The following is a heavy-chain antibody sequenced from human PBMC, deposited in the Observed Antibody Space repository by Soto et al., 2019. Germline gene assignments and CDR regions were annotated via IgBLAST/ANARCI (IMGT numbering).Heavy chain of an antibody. D-gene: IGHD3-22*01. CDR2: ISGNGATT. Sequence: EVQLLESGGALVQPGGSLGLSCAASGFTFSSYGMNWVRQAPAKGLEWVSSISGNGATTHYVDSVKGRFTISRDKSKNTLYLQMNSLRVEDTAVYYCAMKRQGYYAFESWGQGTLVSVSS. CDR3: AMKRQGYYAFES. CDR1: GFTFSSYG. V-gene: IGHV3-23*01. J-gene: IGHJ4*02.